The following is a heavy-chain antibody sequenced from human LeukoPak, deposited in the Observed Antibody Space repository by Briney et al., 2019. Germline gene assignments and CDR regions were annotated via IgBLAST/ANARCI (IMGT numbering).Heavy chain of an antibody. CDR1: GFTFSSYA. V-gene: IGHV3-23*01. D-gene: IGHD2-15*01. Sequence: GGSLRLPCAASGFTFSSYAMSWVRQAPGKGLEWVSAISGSGGSTYYADSVKGRFTISRDNSKNTLYLQMNSLRAEDTAVYYCAKKGRQGWYYFDYWGQGTLVTVSS. J-gene: IGHJ4*02. CDR3: AKKGRQGWYYFDY. CDR2: ISGSGGST.